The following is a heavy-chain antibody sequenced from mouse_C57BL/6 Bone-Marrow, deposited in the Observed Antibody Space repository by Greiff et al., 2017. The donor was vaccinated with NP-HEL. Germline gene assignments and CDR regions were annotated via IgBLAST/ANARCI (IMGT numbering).Heavy chain of an antibody. CDR2: IDPETGGT. CDR3: TRSDYDAAY. CDR1: GYTFTDYE. Sequence: QVQLKESGAELVRPGASVTLSCKASGYTFTDYEMHWVKQTPVHGLEWIGAIDPETGGTAYNQKFKGKAILTADKSSSTAYMELRSLTSEDSAVYYCTRSDYDAAYWGQGTLVTVSA. D-gene: IGHD2-4*01. V-gene: IGHV1-15*01. J-gene: IGHJ3*01.